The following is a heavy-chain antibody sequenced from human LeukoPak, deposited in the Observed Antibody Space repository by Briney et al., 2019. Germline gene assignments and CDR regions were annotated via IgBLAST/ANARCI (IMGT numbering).Heavy chain of an antibody. V-gene: IGHV4-4*07. CDR3: ARDVVGSIDY. J-gene: IGHJ4*02. Sequence: PSETLSLTCTVSGGSISSYYWSWLRQPAGKGLEWIGRIYTSGNINYNPSLKSQVTISVYKSKNQFSLKLTSVTAADTAVYYCARDVVGSIDYWGQGTLVTVSS. CDR1: GGSISSYY. D-gene: IGHD2-21*01. CDR2: IYTSGNI.